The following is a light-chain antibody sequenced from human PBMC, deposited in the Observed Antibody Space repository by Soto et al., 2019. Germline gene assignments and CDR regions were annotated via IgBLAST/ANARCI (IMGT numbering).Light chain of an antibody. CDR1: SSDVGGYNY. CDR2: EVT. CDR3: SSHAGINNVV. Sequence: QSALTQPPSASGSPGQSVTISYTGTSSDVGGYNYVSWYQQHPGKAPKLMIYEVTKRPSGVPDRFSGSKSGNTASLTVSGLLAEDEADYYCSSHAGINNVVFGGGTQLTVL. J-gene: IGLJ3*02. V-gene: IGLV2-8*01.